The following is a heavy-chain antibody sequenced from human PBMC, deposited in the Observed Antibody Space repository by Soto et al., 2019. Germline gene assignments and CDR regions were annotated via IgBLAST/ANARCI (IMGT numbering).Heavy chain of an antibody. Sequence: GGSLSLSCISSGFTFRTYTMNWVRQAPGKGLEWVSGIRGFSPYTFYAESVRGRFTISRDNAKNSLYLQMNSLRAEDTAVYYCARDRGYDAHDYYYNAMDVWGQGTTVTVSS. CDR3: ARDRGYDAHDYYYNAMDV. CDR2: IRGFSPYT. J-gene: IGHJ6*02. CDR1: GFTFRTYT. D-gene: IGHD2-15*01. V-gene: IGHV3-21*01.